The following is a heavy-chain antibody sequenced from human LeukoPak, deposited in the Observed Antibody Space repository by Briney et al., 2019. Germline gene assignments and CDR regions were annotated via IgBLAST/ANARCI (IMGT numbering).Heavy chain of an antibody. V-gene: IGHV4-30-2*01. D-gene: IGHD1-26*01. CDR1: GGSISSGGYY. CDR3: ARGRVGAIPRGAFDI. CDR2: IYHSGST. J-gene: IGHJ3*02. Sequence: PSQTLSLTCTVSGGSISSGGYYWSWIRQPPGKGLEWIGYIYHSGSTYYNPSLKSRVTISVDRSKNQFSLKLSSVTAADTAVYYCARGRVGAIPRGAFDIWGQGTMVTVSS.